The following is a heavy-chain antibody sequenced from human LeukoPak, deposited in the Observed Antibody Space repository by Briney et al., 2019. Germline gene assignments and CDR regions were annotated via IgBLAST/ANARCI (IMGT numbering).Heavy chain of an antibody. J-gene: IGHJ1*01. D-gene: IGHD3-22*01. CDR1: GGSINSGDYY. CDR3: ARTSYDRVFQH. CDR2: IYYSGST. V-gene: IGHV4-30-4*01. Sequence: PSQTLSLTCTASGGSINSGDYYWSWIRQPPGKGLEWIGYIYYSGSTYYNPSLKSRVTISVDTSKNQFSLKLSSVTAADTAVYYCARTSYDRVFQHWGQGTLVTVSS.